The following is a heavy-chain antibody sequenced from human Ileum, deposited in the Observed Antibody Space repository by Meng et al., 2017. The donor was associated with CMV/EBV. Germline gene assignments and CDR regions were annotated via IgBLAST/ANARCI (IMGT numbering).Heavy chain of an antibody. CDR3: ARGTIPCGGDCFDY. D-gene: IGHD2-21*01. V-gene: IGHV1-18*01. Sequence: SVKVSCKASGYTFTTYHINWVRQAPGQGLEWMGWLSAYNGKTNYARKLQGRVTMTTDTSTSTAYMELSRLRSDDTAVYYCARGTIPCGGDCFDYWDQGTLVTVSS. CDR2: LSAYNGKT. CDR1: GYTFTTYH. J-gene: IGHJ4*02.